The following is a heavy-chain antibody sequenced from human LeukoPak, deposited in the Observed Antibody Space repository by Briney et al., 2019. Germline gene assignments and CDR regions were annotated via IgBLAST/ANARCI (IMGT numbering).Heavy chain of an antibody. Sequence: SETLPFTCAVYGGSFSAYYWNWVRQPPGKGLEWIGEINHSGGTNYNPSLKSRVTISVDTSKDQFSLKLSSVTAADTAVYYCARTHYYGSGTWYYMDVWGKGTTVTVSS. V-gene: IGHV4-34*01. CDR3: ARTHYYGSGTWYYMDV. J-gene: IGHJ6*03. D-gene: IGHD3-10*01. CDR2: INHSGGT. CDR1: GGSFSAYY.